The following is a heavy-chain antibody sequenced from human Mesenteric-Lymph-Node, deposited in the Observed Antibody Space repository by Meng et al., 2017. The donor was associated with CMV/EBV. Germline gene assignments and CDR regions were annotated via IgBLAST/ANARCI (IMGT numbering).Heavy chain of an antibody. CDR1: GFTVSSNY. J-gene: IGHJ4*02. D-gene: IGHD3-3*01. CDR2: IYSGGST. Sequence: GESLKISCAASGFTVSSNYMSWVRQAPGKGLEWVSVIYSGGSTYYADSVKGRFTISRDNSKNTLYLQMNSLRAEDTAVYYCARLETPDYWGQGTLVTVSS. V-gene: IGHV3-66*02. CDR3: ARLETPDY.